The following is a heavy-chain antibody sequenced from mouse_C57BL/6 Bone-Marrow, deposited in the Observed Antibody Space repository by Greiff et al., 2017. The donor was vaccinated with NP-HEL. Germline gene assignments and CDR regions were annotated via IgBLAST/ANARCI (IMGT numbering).Heavy chain of an antibody. Sequence: VQGVESGAELVRPGPSVKMSCKASGYTFTNYWIGWAKQRPGHGLEWIGDIYPGGGYTNYNEKFKGKATLTADKSSSTAYMQFSSLTSEDSAIYYCAVLRRRDYFDYWGQGTTLTVSS. CDR3: AVLRRRDYFDY. J-gene: IGHJ2*01. D-gene: IGHD2-4*01. V-gene: IGHV1-63*01. CDR2: IYPGGGYT. CDR1: GYTFTNYW.